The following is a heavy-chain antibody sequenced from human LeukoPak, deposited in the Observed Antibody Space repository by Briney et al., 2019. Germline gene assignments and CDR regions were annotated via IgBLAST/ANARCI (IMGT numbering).Heavy chain of an antibody. CDR1: GFTFSSYA. CDR3: ARGPTLFDY. J-gene: IGHJ4*02. CDR2: ISGSDDST. D-gene: IGHD1-26*01. Sequence: GGSLRLSCAASGFTFSSYAMSWVRQAPGKGLEWVSSISGSDDSTYYADSVKGRFTIARDNAKNTLYLQMNSLRAEDTAVYYCARGPTLFDYWGQGTLVTVSS. V-gene: IGHV3-23*01.